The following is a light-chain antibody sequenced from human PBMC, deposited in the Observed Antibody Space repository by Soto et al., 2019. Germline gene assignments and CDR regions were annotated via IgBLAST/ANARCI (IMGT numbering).Light chain of an antibody. V-gene: IGKV1-9*01. Sequence: IQLTQSPSSLSASVGDRVTITCRASQGISSYLAWYQQKPGTAPKLLIYAASTLQSGVPSRFSGSGSETDFTLTISSLQPEDFATYYCQQLDSYPLTFGPGTKVDLK. CDR2: AAS. J-gene: IGKJ3*01. CDR1: QGISSY. CDR3: QQLDSYPLT.